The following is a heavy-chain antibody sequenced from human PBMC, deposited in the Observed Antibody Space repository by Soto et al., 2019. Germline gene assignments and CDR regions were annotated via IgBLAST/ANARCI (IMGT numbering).Heavy chain of an antibody. CDR3: ASRSITMVRGVQTFDY. CDR1: GFTFSDYY. D-gene: IGHD3-10*01. V-gene: IGHV3-11*01. Sequence: GGSLRLSCAASGFTFSDYYMSWIRQAPGKGLEWVSYISSSGSTIYYADSVKGRFTISRDNAKNSLYLQMNSLRAEDTAVYYCASRSITMVRGVQTFDYWGQGTLVTVSS. CDR2: ISSSGSTI. J-gene: IGHJ4*02.